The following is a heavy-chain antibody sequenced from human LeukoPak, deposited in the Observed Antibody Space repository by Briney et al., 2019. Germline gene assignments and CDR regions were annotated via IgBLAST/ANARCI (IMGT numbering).Heavy chain of an antibody. V-gene: IGHV3-33*01. J-gene: IGHJ4*02. CDR1: GFTFSSYG. Sequence: GGSLRLSCAASGFTFSSYGMHWVRQAPGKGLEWVAVIWYDGSNKYYADSVKGRFTISRDNSKNTLYLQMNSLRAEDTAVYYCAASDCSSTSCPFDYWGQGILVTVSS. D-gene: IGHD2-2*01. CDR3: AASDCSSTSCPFDY. CDR2: IWYDGSNK.